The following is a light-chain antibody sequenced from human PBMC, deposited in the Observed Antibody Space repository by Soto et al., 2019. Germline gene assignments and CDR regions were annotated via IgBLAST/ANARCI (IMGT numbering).Light chain of an antibody. CDR3: QQYYASSWT. CDR1: QSISSTY. CDR2: AAS. Sequence: EIVLTQSTGTLSLSPGERATLSCRASQSISSTYLAWYRQKPGQAPRLLIYAASSRATGIPDRFSGSGSGTDFTLTISRLEPEDFAVYYCQQYYASSWTFGQGTKVDIK. V-gene: IGKV3-20*01. J-gene: IGKJ1*01.